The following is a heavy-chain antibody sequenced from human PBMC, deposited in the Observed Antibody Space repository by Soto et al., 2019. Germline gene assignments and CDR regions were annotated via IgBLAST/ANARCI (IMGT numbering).Heavy chain of an antibody. CDR3: AKGAAYSSALLDF. CDR1: GFTFSSYG. J-gene: IGHJ4*02. V-gene: IGHV3-30*18. Sequence: QVQLVASGGGVVQPGRSLRLSCAASGFTFSSYGMHWVRQAPGKGLEWVAVISYDGSNKYYADSVKGRFTISRDNSKNTLYLQMNSLRAEDTAVYYCAKGAAYSSALLDFWGQGTLVTVSS. D-gene: IGHD6-25*01. CDR2: ISYDGSNK.